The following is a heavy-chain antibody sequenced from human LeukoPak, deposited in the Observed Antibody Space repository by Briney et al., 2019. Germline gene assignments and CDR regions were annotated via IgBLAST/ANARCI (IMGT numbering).Heavy chain of an antibody. CDR3: ARALIFGVVKPTPFDY. Sequence: GGSLRLSCAASGFTFSSYWMHWVRQAPGKGLVWVSRINTDGSSTSYADSVKGRFTISRDNAKNTLYLQMNSLRAEDTAVYYCARALIFGVVKPTPFDYWGQGTLVTVSS. CDR2: INTDGSST. J-gene: IGHJ4*02. D-gene: IGHD3-3*01. CDR1: GFTFSSYW. V-gene: IGHV3-74*01.